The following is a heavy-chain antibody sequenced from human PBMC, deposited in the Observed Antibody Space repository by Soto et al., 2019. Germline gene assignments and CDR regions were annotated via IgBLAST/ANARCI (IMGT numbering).Heavy chain of an antibody. V-gene: IGHV1-18*04. Sequence: QVQLVQSGTEVKEPGASVKVSCKASGYTFTTYGFNWVRQAPGQGLEWMGWINPYSGNTNYAEKFQDRVTMTTDTSTSTAYMELRSLRSDDTAVYYCARGNSAYDWGQGILVSVYS. CDR3: ARGNSAYD. J-gene: IGHJ4*02. CDR1: GYTFTTYG. D-gene: IGHD5-12*01. CDR2: INPYSGNT.